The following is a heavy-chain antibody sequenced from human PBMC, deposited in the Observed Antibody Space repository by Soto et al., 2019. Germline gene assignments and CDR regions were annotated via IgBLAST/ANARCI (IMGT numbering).Heavy chain of an antibody. Sequence: GGSLRLSCSASGFTFSMFSMHWVRQAPGKGLEYVSGISSNGDSTYYADSVKGRFTISRDDSKNTLYLQMSSLRAVDTAVYYCVHPRSTVQIPPTWGQGTLVTISS. CDR3: VHPRSTVQIPPT. CDR1: GFTFSMFS. V-gene: IGHV3-64D*06. D-gene: IGHD4-17*01. CDR2: ISSNGDST. J-gene: IGHJ5*02.